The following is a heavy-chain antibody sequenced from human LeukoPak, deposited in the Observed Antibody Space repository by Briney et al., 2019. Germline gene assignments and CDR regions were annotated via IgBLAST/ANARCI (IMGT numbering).Heavy chain of an antibody. CDR3: ARGGMGVAAGLSY. CDR1: GFTFDDYG. J-gene: IGHJ4*02. CDR2: INWNGGST. V-gene: IGHV3-20*04. Sequence: RPGGSLRLSCAASGFTFDDYGMSWVRQAPGKGLEWVYDINWNGGSTGYADSVKGRFTISRDNAKNSLYLQMNSVRDEDTALYYCARGGMGVAAGLSYWGQEALVTVSS. D-gene: IGHD2-15*01.